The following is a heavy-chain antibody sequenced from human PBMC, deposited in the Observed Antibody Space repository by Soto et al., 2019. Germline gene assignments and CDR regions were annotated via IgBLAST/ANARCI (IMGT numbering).Heavy chain of an antibody. J-gene: IGHJ4*02. V-gene: IGHV4-59*08. CDR1: GGSISSYY. Sequence: QVQLQESGPGLVKPSETLSLTCTVAGGSISSYYWSWIRQPPGKGLEWIGYIYYSGSTNYHPYLKSRVTISVDTSKNQFSLKLSSVTAADTAVYYCASRYGPGFDYWGQGTLVTVSS. CDR3: ASRYGPGFDY. CDR2: IYYSGST. D-gene: IGHD4-17*01.